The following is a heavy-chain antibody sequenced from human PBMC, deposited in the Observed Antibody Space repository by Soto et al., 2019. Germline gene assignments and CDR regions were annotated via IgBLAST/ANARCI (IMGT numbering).Heavy chain of an antibody. Sequence: GASVKVSCKASGYTFTSYGISWVRQAPGQGLEWVGWISAYNGNTNYAQKLQGRVTMTTDTSTSTAYMELRSLRSDDTAVYYCARGREQQLVRQGFYYYYYYGMDVWGQGTTVTVSS. CDR2: ISAYNGNT. D-gene: IGHD6-13*01. J-gene: IGHJ6*02. CDR3: ARGREQQLVRQGFYYYYYYGMDV. CDR1: GYTFTSYG. V-gene: IGHV1-18*01.